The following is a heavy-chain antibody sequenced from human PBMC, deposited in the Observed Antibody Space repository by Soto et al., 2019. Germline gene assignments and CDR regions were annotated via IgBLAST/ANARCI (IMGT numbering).Heavy chain of an antibody. V-gene: IGHV1-24*01. D-gene: IGHD2-2*02. CDR1: GSTLSESS. Sequence: ASVKVSCRVSGSTLSESSMHWVRQATGKGLEWMGGFDPEDGETIYAQKFQGKVTMTEDTSTGTAYMELRTLTSEDTAVYYCAPRRRYCDSSTCYRFFDYWGQGTLVTVSS. J-gene: IGHJ4*02. CDR3: APRRRYCDSSTCYRFFDY. CDR2: FDPEDGET.